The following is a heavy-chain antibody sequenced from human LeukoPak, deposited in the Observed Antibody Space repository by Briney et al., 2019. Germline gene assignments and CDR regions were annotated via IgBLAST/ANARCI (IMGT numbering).Heavy chain of an antibody. CDR2: ISGSGGSR. D-gene: IGHD5-18*01. CDR3: AKGSGYTYGFDY. CDR1: GFTFSS. Sequence: GGSLRLSCAASGFTFSSWVRQAPGKGLEWVSTISGSGGSRSYADSVKGRFTISRDNSKNTLYLQMNSLRAEDTAVYYCAKGSGYTYGFDYWGQGTLVTVSS. J-gene: IGHJ4*02. V-gene: IGHV3-23*01.